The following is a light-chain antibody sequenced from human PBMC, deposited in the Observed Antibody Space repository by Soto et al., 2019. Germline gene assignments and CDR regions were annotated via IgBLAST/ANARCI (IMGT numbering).Light chain of an antibody. Sequence: EIVMTQSPATLSVSPGERATLSCRASQSVSSNLAWYQQQPGQAPRLLIYGASTRATGIPARFSGSGSGTEFTLTLSSLQSEDFAVYYCQQYNNWPLYTFGQGTKLEIK. J-gene: IGKJ2*01. CDR3: QQYNNWPLYT. CDR1: QSVSSN. V-gene: IGKV3-15*01. CDR2: GAS.